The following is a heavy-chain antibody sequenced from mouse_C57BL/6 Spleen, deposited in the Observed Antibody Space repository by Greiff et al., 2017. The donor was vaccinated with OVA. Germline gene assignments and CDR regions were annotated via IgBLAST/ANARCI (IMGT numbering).Heavy chain of an antibody. CDR2: ISSGSSTI. J-gene: IGHJ4*01. CDR3: ARPIYYDYEDAMDY. Sequence: DVKLVESGGGLVKPGGSLKLSCAASGFTFSDYGMHWVRQAPEKGLEWVAYISSGSSTIYYADTVKGRFTISRDNAKNTLFLQMTSLRSEETAMYYCARPIYYDYEDAMDYWGQGTSVTVSS. D-gene: IGHD2-4*01. CDR1: GFTFSDYG. V-gene: IGHV5-17*01.